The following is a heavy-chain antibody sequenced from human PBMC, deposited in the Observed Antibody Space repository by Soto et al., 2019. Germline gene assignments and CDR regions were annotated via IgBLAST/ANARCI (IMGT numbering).Heavy chain of an antibody. CDR2: INAGNGNT. D-gene: IGHD3-10*01. CDR3: ARGQGTYVDY. CDR1: GYTFTTYS. J-gene: IGHJ4*02. V-gene: IGHV1-3*01. Sequence: QVQLVQSGAEVKKPGASVKVSCKASGYTFTTYSVHWVRQAPGQRLEWMGWINAGNGNTKYSQKFQDRVTITRDTSASTAYMELSSLRSEDTTVYYCARGQGTYVDYWGQGTLVSVSS.